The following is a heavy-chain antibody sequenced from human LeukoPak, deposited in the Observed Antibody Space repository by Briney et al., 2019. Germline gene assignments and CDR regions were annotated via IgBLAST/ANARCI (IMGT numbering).Heavy chain of an antibody. V-gene: IGHV3-23*01. CDR2: ISGSGHNT. D-gene: IGHD3-10*01. J-gene: IGHJ4*02. Sequence: PGESLRLSCAASGFTFSSYAMTWVRQAPGKGLEWVSAISGSGHNTYYADSVEGRFTISRDNSKNTVYLQMNSLRAEDTALYYCAKWREGTMVYFDYWGQGTLVTVSS. CDR1: GFTFSSYA. CDR3: AKWREGTMVYFDY.